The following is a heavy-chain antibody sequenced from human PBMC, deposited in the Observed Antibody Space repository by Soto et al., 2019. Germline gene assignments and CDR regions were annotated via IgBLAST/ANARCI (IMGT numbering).Heavy chain of an antibody. V-gene: IGHV3-21*01. Sequence: GGSLRLSCAASGFTFSSYSMNWVRQAPGKGLEWVSSISSSSSYIYYADSVKGRFTISRDNAKNSLYLQMNSLRAADTAVYYCARAGAAAGPYYYGMDVWGQGTTVTVSS. CDR3: ARAGAAAGPYYYGMDV. CDR2: ISSSSSYI. D-gene: IGHD6-13*01. CDR1: GFTFSSYS. J-gene: IGHJ6*02.